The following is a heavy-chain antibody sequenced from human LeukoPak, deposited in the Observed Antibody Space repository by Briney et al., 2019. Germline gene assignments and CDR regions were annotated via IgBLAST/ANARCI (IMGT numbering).Heavy chain of an antibody. CDR2: IYYRGST. Sequence: PSETLSLTCAVSGDSIRSSSYYWGWIRQPPGKGLEWIGSIYYRGSTYYNPSLKSRVTISVDTSKSQFSLELTSVTVADTAVYFCATGIVAIKSRFIDYWGQGSLITVSS. CDR3: ATGIVAIKSRFIDY. CDR1: GDSIRSSSYY. V-gene: IGHV4-39*01. D-gene: IGHD3-10*01. J-gene: IGHJ4*02.